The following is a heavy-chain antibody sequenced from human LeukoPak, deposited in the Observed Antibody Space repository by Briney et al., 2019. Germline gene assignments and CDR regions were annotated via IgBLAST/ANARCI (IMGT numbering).Heavy chain of an antibody. CDR2: IWYDGSNK. Sequence: GGSLRLSCAASGFSFSNYAMSWVRQAPGKGLEWVAVIWYDGSNKYYADSVKGRFTISRDNSKNTLYLQMNSLRAEDTAVYYCARESSTSRLSFDYWGQGTLVTVSS. V-gene: IGHV3-33*08. D-gene: IGHD2-2*01. J-gene: IGHJ4*02. CDR1: GFSFSNYA. CDR3: ARESSTSRLSFDY.